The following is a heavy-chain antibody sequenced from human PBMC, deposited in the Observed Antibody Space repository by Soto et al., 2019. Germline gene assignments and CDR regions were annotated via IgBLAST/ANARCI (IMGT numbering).Heavy chain of an antibody. V-gene: IGHV4-34*01. D-gene: IGHD1-1*01. CDR3: ARVERGTATTVVDAFDI. CDR2: KSHSGGT. Sequence: QVQLQQWGAGLLKPSETLSLTCAVYGGFVTSGSYYWSWIRQPPGKGLEWIGEKSHSGGTHFNPSLKSRVTISVDTSKNQFTLKMSSETAADTALYYCARVERGTATTVVDAFDIWGPGTMVTVSS. CDR1: GGFVTSGSYY. J-gene: IGHJ3*02.